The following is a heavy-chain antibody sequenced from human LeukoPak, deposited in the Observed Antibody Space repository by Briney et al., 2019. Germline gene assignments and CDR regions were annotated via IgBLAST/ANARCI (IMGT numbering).Heavy chain of an antibody. J-gene: IGHJ4*02. CDR3: AREAGNSADPYFDY. V-gene: IGHV3-30*03. CDR1: GFTVNSNY. Sequence: GGSLRLSCVASGFTVNSNYMSWVRQAPGKGLEWVAGISSDGSSKYYANSVKGRFTISRDNSRNTLYLQMNSLRPEDTVLYYCAREAGNSADPYFDYWGQGTLVTVSS. D-gene: IGHD1-7*01. CDR2: ISSDGSSK.